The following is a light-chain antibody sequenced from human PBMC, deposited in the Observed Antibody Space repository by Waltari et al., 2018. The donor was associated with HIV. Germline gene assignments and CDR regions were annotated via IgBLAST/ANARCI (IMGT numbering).Light chain of an antibody. V-gene: IGLV1-44*01. J-gene: IGLJ2*01. CDR2: NNG. Sequence: QSVLTQPPSVSGTPGQNVTISCSGSSSNIGSNIVNWYQQLPGAAPKLLIFNNGQRPSMVPDRCPGSKSGTSASLAIIGLQSADEAYYYCAAWDDSLNGIFGGGTKLTVL. CDR1: SSNIGSNI. CDR3: AAWDDSLNGI.